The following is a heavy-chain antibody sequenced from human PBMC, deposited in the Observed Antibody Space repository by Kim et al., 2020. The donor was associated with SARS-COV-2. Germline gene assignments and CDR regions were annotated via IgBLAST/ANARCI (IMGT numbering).Heavy chain of an antibody. CDR3: ARGLWFGELLKPTNWFDP. J-gene: IGHJ5*02. V-gene: IGHV3-7*04. D-gene: IGHD3-10*01. Sequence: KGRFTISRDNAKTSLYLQMNSLRAEDTAVYYCARGLWFGELLKPTNWFDPWGQGTLVTVSS.